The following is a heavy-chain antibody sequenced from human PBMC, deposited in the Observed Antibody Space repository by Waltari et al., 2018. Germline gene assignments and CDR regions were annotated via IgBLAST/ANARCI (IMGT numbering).Heavy chain of an antibody. Sequence: PGAAVKVSCQASGYTFINYEINWVRQAAGQGLEWMGWVNPNSGTTAYAQKFQGRISLTWDTFTRTAYMELSNLRSDDTAVFYCARGRDVFANFDYNWFDPWGQGTLVTVSS. J-gene: IGHJ5*02. CDR1: GYTFINYE. V-gene: IGHV1-8*02. D-gene: IGHD3-3*01. CDR2: VNPNSGTT. CDR3: ARGRDVFANFDYNWFDP.